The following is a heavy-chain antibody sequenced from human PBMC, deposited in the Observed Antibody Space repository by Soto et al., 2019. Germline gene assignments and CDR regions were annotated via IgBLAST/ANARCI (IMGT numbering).Heavy chain of an antibody. CDR1: GYTFTSYD. D-gene: IGHD6-13*01. J-gene: IGHJ6*02. Sequence: SVKVSCKASGYTFTSYDINWVRQAPGQGLEWMGGIIPIFGTANYAQKFQGRVTITADESTSTAYMELSSLRSEDTAVYYCARGVRMSIAAAENYGMDVWGQGTTVTVSS. CDR3: ARGVRMSIAAAENYGMDV. CDR2: IIPIFGTA. V-gene: IGHV1-69*13.